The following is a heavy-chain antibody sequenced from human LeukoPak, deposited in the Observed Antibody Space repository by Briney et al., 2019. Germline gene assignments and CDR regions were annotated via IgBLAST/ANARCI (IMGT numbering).Heavy chain of an antibody. D-gene: IGHD4-11*01. CDR2: IGAGGTFT. J-gene: IGHJ4*02. V-gene: IGHV3-23*01. CDR3: PKDLDYTTYGSYFYY. CDR1: GFTFSSDA. Sequence: GGSLRLSCTASGFTFSSDAMNWVRQAPGKGLEWVSGIGAGGTFTYYADSVKGRFTISRDNSRNTLYLQMNSLRADDTAVYYCPKDLDYTTYGSYFYYWGQGTLVTVSS.